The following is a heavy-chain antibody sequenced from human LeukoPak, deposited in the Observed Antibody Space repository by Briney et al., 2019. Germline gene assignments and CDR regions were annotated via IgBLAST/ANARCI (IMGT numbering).Heavy chain of an antibody. CDR2: MKQDGSEK. Sequence: PGGSLRLSCAASGFTFSSYWMSWVRQAPGKGLEWVANMKQDGSEKYYVDSVKGRFTISRDNAKNSVHLQMNSLRAEDTAVYYCARDGSEEWPIGYWGQGTLVTVSS. D-gene: IGHD3-10*01. CDR1: GFTFSSYW. V-gene: IGHV3-7*01. CDR3: ARDGSEEWPIGY. J-gene: IGHJ4*02.